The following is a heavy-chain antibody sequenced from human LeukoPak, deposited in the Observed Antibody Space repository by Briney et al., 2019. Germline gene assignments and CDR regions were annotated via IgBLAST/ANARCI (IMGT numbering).Heavy chain of an antibody. CDR3: ARDGRAYYDILTGYYHFDY. CDR1: GYTFTGYY. V-gene: IGHV1-2*04. CDR2: INPSSGGT. J-gene: IGHJ4*02. D-gene: IGHD3-9*01. Sequence: ASVKVSCKASGYTFTGYYMHWVRQAPGRGLEWMGWINPSSGGTNYAQKFQGWVTMTRDTSISTAYMELSRLRSDDTAVYYCARDGRAYYDILTGYYHFDYWGQGTLVTVSS.